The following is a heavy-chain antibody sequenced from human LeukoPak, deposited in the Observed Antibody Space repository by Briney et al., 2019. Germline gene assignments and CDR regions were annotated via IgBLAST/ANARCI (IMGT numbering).Heavy chain of an antibody. CDR1: GYTFTGYY. CDR3: ARDQGGSYYDAFDI. Sequence: ASVKVSCKASGYTFTGYYMHWVRQAPGQGLEWMGWINPNSGGTNYAQKFQGRVTMTRDTSISTAYMELSRLRSDDTAVYYCARDQGGSYYDAFDIRGQGTMVTVSS. CDR2: INPNSGGT. V-gene: IGHV1-2*02. J-gene: IGHJ3*02. D-gene: IGHD1-26*01.